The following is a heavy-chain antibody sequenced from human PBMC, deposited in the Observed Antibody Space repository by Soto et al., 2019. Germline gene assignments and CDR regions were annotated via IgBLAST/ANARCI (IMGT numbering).Heavy chain of an antibody. V-gene: IGHV3-23*01. CDR3: AKEGTTSRYNWFGP. D-gene: IGHD2-2*01. Sequence: GGSLRLSCAASGFTFSNYAMSWVRQAPGKGLEWVSGLSDGGGSTFYADSVKGRLTISRDNAKNTLYLQMSSLRAEDTAVYYCAKEGTTSRYNWFGPWGQGTLVTVSS. CDR2: LSDGGGST. J-gene: IGHJ5*02. CDR1: GFTFSNYA.